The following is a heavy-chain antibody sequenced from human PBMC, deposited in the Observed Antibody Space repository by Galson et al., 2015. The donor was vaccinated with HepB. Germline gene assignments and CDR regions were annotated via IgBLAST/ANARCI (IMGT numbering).Heavy chain of an antibody. J-gene: IGHJ4*02. V-gene: IGHV6-1*01. CDR3: ARVRGGGIAAAGQFDY. CDR1: GDSVSSNSAA. CDR2: THYRSKWYN. D-gene: IGHD6-13*01. Sequence: CAISGDSVSSNSAAWNWIRQSPSRGLEWLGRTHYRSKWYNDYAVSVKSRITINPDTSKNQFSLQLNSVTPEDTAVYYCARVRGGGIAAAGQFDYWGQGTLVTVSS.